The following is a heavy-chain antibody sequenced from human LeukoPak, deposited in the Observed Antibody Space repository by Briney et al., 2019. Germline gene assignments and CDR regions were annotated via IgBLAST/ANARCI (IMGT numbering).Heavy chain of an antibody. CDR3: ARAWIADY. CDR1: GFTFSSYW. J-gene: IGHJ4*02. CDR2: INSDGSST. V-gene: IGHV3-74*01. Sequence: PGGSLRLSCAASGFTFSSYWMHWVRQAPGEGLVWVSRINSDGSSTSYADSVKGRFTISRDNAKNTLYLQMNSLRAEDTAVYYCARAWIADYWGQGTLVTVSS. D-gene: IGHD5-12*01.